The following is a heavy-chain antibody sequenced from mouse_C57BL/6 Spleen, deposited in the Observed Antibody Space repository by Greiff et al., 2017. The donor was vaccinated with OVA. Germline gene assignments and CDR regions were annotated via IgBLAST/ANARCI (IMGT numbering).Heavy chain of an antibody. CDR1: GYTFTDYE. J-gene: IGHJ4*01. CDR3: TRSGIYYDPYYYAMDY. D-gene: IGHD2-4*01. V-gene: IGHV1-15*01. Sequence: VQLQQSGAELVRPGASVTLSCKASGYTFTDYEMHWVKQTPVHGLEWIGAIDTETGGTAYNQKFKGKAILTADKSSSTAYMELRSLTSEDSAVYYCTRSGIYYDPYYYAMDYWGQGTSVTVSS. CDR2: IDTETGGT.